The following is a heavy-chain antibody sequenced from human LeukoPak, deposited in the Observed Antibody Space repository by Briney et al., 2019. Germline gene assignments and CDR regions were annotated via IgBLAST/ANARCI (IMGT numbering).Heavy chain of an antibody. D-gene: IGHD3-16*01. CDR1: GFTFSSYS. Sequence: SGGSLRLSCAASGFTFSSYSMNWVRQAPGKGLEWLSYISSSSTTIYYADSVKGRFTISRDNAKNSLYLQMNSLRAEDTAVYYCARGLGDFTYWGQGTLVTVSS. CDR2: ISSSSTTI. V-gene: IGHV3-48*01. J-gene: IGHJ4*02. CDR3: ARGLGDFTY.